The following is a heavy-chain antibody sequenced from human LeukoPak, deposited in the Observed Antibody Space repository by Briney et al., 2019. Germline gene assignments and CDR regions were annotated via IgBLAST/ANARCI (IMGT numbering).Heavy chain of an antibody. CDR3: ARASRAGGFDY. V-gene: IGHV3-74*01. CDR2: INSDGSST. CDR1: GFTFSSYW. D-gene: IGHD6-13*01. J-gene: IGHJ4*02. Sequence: GGSLRLSCAASGFTFSSYWMHWVRQAPGKGLVWVSRINSDGSSTSYADSVKGRFTISRDNAKNTLYLQMNSLRAEDTGVYYCARASRAGGFDYWGQGTLVTVSS.